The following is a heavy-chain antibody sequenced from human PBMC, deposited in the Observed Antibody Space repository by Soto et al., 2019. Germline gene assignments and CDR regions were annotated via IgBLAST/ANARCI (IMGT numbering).Heavy chain of an antibody. CDR3: ARVGQVVRGVTHYYYYGMDV. CDR2: IIPIFGTA. J-gene: IGHJ6*02. CDR1: GGTFSSYA. Sequence: SMKVSCKASGGTFSSYAISWVRQAPGQGLEWMGGIIPIFGTANYAQKFQGRVTITADESTSTAYMELSSLRSEDTAVYYCARVGQVVRGVTHYYYYGMDVWGQGATVTVSS. D-gene: IGHD3-10*01. V-gene: IGHV1-69*13.